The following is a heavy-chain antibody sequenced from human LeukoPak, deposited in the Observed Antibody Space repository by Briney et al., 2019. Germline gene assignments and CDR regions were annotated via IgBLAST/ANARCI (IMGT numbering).Heavy chain of an antibody. CDR2: IWYDGSNK. CDR3: AREDYGSGLPLFDP. V-gene: IGHV3-33*01. J-gene: IGHJ5*02. Sequence: GGSLRLSCAASGFTFSSCGMHWVRQAPGKGLEWVAVIWYDGSNKYYADSVKGRFTISRDNSKNTLYLQMNSLRAEDTAVYYCAREDYGSGLPLFDPWGLGTLVTVSP. CDR1: GFTFSSCG. D-gene: IGHD3-10*01.